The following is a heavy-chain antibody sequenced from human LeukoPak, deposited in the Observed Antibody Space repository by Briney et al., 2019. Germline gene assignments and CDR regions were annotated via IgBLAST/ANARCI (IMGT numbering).Heavy chain of an antibody. V-gene: IGHV1-69*05. CDR1: GGTFSSYA. J-gene: IGHJ5*02. D-gene: IGHD2-21*01. CDR3: ARGGNRMAYCGGDCPRYGYWFDP. Sequence: SVKVSCNASGGTFSSYAISWVRQAPGQGLEWMGGIIPIFGTANYAQKFQGRVTITTDESTSTAYMELSSLRSEDTAVYYCARGGNRMAYCGGDCPRYGYWFDPWGQGTLVTVSS. CDR2: IIPIFGTA.